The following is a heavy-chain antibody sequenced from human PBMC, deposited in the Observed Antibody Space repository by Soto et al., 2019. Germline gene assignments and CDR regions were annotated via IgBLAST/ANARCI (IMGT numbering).Heavy chain of an antibody. CDR1: GFIFSSHN. V-gene: IGHV3-21*06. D-gene: IGHD3-9*01. Sequence: EVQLVESGGGLVKPGGSLRLSCAASGFIFSSHNMNWVRQAPGKGLEWVSSITGSSSYIFYADSVKGRFTISRDNAKNTVYLQVNSLSAQYTAGYYSARLVASETGYGMDVWGQGTMVTVSS. CDR3: ARLVASETGYGMDV. J-gene: IGHJ6*02. CDR2: ITGSSSYI.